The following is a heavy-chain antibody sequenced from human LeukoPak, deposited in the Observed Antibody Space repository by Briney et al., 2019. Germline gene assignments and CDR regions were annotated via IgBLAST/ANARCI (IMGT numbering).Heavy chain of an antibody. CDR1: GYSFTRYW. J-gene: IGHJ3*02. V-gene: IGHV5-51*01. CDR3: ARDEIPAAISPDAFDI. D-gene: IGHD2-2*01. Sequence: GESLKISCKGSGYSFTRYWIGGVRQMPGKGLEWMGIIYPGDSDTRYSPSFQGQVTISADKSISTAYLQWSSLKASDTAMYYCARDEIPAAISPDAFDIWGQGTMVTVSS. CDR2: IYPGDSDT.